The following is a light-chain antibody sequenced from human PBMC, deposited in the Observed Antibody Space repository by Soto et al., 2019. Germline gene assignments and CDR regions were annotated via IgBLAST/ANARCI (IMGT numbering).Light chain of an antibody. CDR2: DAS. V-gene: IGKV3-11*01. CDR3: QQRSNWPPT. J-gene: IGKJ1*01. CDR1: QSVSSY. Sequence: EIVLTQSPATLSVSPGERATLSCRASQSVSSYLAWYQQKPGQAPRLLIYDASNRATGIPARFSGSGSGTDFTLTLRSLQPEDFALYYCQQRSNWPPTFGQGTKVDIK.